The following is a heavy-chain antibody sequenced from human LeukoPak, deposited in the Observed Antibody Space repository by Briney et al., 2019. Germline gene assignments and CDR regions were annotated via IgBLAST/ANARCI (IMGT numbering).Heavy chain of an antibody. CDR1: GFSISSYY. J-gene: IGHJ6*03. CDR2: IYYSGST. D-gene: IGHD2-15*01. Sequence: SETLSLTCTVSGFSISSYYWSWIRQPPGKGLEWIGYIYYSGSTNYNPSLKSRVTISVDTSKNQFSLKLRSVTAADTAVYYCARTTEGYCRGRSCYSYYYYMDVWGKGTTVTVSS. V-gene: IGHV4-59*01. CDR3: ARTTEGYCRGRSCYSYYYYMDV.